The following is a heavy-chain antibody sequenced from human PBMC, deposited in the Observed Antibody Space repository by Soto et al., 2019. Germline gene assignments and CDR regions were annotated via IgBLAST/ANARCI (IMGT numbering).Heavy chain of an antibody. CDR1: GGTFGSYA. CDR2: IIPIPGTA. J-gene: IGHJ6*02. D-gene: IGHD2-2*01. V-gene: IGHV1-69*01. CDR3: ARSQGSSTSLEIYYYYYYAMDV. Sequence: QVQLVQSGAEVKKPGSSVKVSCKASGGTFGSYAISWVRQAPGQGLEWMGGIIPIPGTANYALKFQGRVTIAADESTITAYMELSSLRSEDTAVYYCARSQGSSTSLEIYYYYYYAMDVWGQGTAVTVSS.